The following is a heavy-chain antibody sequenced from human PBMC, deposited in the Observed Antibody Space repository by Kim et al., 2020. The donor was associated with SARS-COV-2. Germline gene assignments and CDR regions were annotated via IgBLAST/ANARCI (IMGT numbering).Heavy chain of an antibody. Sequence: NYNPSLKSRVTISVDKSKNQFSLKLSSVTAADTAVYYCARVGVSSSWSDVWGQGTTVTVSS. D-gene: IGHD6-13*01. J-gene: IGHJ6*02. V-gene: IGHV4-4*02. CDR3: ARVGVSSSWSDV.